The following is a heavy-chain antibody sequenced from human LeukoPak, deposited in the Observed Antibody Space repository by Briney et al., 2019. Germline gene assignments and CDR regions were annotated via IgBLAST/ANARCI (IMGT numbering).Heavy chain of an antibody. CDR3: ARATANYGGNSGWFDP. Sequence: SETLSLTCAVYGGSFSGYYWSWLRQPPGKGLEWIGEINHSGSTNYNPSLKSRVTISVDTSKNQFSLKLSSVTAADTAVYYCARATANYGGNSGWFDPWGQGTLVTVSS. J-gene: IGHJ5*02. D-gene: IGHD4-23*01. CDR1: GGSFSGYY. CDR2: INHSGST. V-gene: IGHV4-34*01.